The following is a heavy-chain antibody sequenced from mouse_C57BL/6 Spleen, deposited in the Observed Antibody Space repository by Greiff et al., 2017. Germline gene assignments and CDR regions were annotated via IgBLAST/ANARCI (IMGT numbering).Heavy chain of an antibody. D-gene: IGHD2-1*01. V-gene: IGHV1-76*01. J-gene: IGHJ2*01. CDR1: GYTFTDYY. Sequence: QVQLKHSGAELVRPGASVKLSCKASGYTFTDYYINWVKQRPGQGLEWIARIYPGSGNTYYNEKFKGKATLTAEKSSSTAYMQLSSLTSEDSAVYFCAKGTTMVTTCFDYWGQGTTLTVSS. CDR2: IYPGSGNT. CDR3: AKGTTMVTTCFDY.